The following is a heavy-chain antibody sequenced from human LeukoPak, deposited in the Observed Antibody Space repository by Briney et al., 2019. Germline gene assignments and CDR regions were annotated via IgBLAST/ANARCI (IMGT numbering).Heavy chain of an antibody. CDR3: ARESTVTTSSYFYMGV. CDR1: GYRFSIYA. Sequence: PGGSLRLSCAASGYRFSIYAMHWVRQAPGKGLEWVATISYHGSKKYFADSVKGRFAIARDNSRDTLYLQMNSLRSEDTATYYCARESTVTTSSYFYMGVWGKGTTVTVSS. V-gene: IGHV3-30*09. J-gene: IGHJ6*03. CDR2: ISYHGSKK. D-gene: IGHD4-11*01.